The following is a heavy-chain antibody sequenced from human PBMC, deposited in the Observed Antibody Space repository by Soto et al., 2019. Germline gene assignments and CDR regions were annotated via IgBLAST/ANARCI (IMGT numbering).Heavy chain of an antibody. CDR1: GGSISSYY. D-gene: IGHD3-22*01. V-gene: IGHV4-59*08. Sequence: QVQLQESGPGLVKPSETLSLTCTVSGGSISSYYGGWFRQPPGKGLEWIGYIYYSGSTTYHPSLKHRVTISVDTSKSPFSLTLTSVTAADTAVYYCASLGGYYPAFDQWGQGSLVTVSS. CDR3: ASLGGYYPAFDQ. CDR2: IYYSGST. J-gene: IGHJ4*02.